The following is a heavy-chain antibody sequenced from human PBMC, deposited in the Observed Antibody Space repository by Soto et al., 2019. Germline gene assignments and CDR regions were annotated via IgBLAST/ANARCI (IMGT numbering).Heavy chain of an antibody. Sequence: ETLSLTCAVYGGSFSGYYWSWIRHPPGKGLEWIGEINHSGSTNYNPSLKSRVTISVDTSKNQFSLKLSSVTAADTAVYYCARLSSITMIVVVPLGFDYWGQGTLVTVS. CDR1: GGSFSGYY. J-gene: IGHJ4*02. V-gene: IGHV4-34*01. CDR3: ARLSSITMIVVVPLGFDY. D-gene: IGHD3-22*01. CDR2: INHSGST.